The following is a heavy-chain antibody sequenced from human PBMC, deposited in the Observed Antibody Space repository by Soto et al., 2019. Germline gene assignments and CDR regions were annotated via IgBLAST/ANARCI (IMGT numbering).Heavy chain of an antibody. CDR2: ISAYNGNT. CDR1: GYPFTSYG. J-gene: IGHJ5*02. V-gene: IGHV1-18*04. CDR3: ARGEVPTAAIEVGGWFDP. D-gene: IGHD2-2*02. Sequence: XSVKVSCKASGYPFTSYGIIWVRQAPGQGLEWMGWISAYNGNTNYAQKLQGRVTMTTDTSTSTAYMELRSLRSDDTAVYYCARGEVPTAAIEVGGWFDPCGQGTLVTVSS.